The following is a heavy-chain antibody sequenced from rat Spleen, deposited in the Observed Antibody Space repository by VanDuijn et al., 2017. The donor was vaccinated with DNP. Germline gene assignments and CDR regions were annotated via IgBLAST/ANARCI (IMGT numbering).Heavy chain of an antibody. V-gene: IGHV5-31*01. CDR1: GFTFNNYW. Sequence: EVQLVESGGDLVQPGRSLKLSCVASGFTFNNYWMTWIRQVPGKGLEWVASLTSSGGSTYYPDSVKGRFTISRDNAKSTLYLQMDSLRSEDTATYYCATFEGRDAWGRGTSVTVSS. CDR2: LTSSGGST. D-gene: IGHD1-11*01. J-gene: IGHJ4*01. CDR3: ATFEGRDA.